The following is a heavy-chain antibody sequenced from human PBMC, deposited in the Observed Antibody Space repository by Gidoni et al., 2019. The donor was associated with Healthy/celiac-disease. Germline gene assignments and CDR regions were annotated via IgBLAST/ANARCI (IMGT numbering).Heavy chain of an antibody. Sequence: QVQLVQSGAEVKKPGSSVKVSCKDSDSPFSSYAISWVRPDPGQGLEWMGGIVPIFGTANYAQKFQGRVTITADKSTSTAYMELSSLRSEDTAVYYCALRGYCGGDCYFYYFDYWGQGTLVTVSS. CDR1: DSPFSSYA. V-gene: IGHV1-69*06. D-gene: IGHD2-21*02. CDR3: ALRGYCGGDCYFYYFDY. J-gene: IGHJ4*02. CDR2: IVPIFGTA.